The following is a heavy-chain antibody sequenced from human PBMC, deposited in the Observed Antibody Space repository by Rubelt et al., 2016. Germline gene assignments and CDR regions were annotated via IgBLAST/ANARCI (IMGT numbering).Heavy chain of an antibody. CDR1: GYTFTSYG. D-gene: IGHD3-10*01. CDR2: ISAYNGNT. Sequence: QVQLVQSGAEVKKPGASVKVSCKASGYTFTSYGISWVRQAPGQGLEWMGWISAYNGNTTYAQKLKARAPTTPDTSTSTAYMELRGLRSDDTAVYYCARLTELSDAFDIWGQGTMVTVSS. J-gene: IGHJ3*02. V-gene: IGHV1-18*01. CDR3: ARLTELSDAFDI.